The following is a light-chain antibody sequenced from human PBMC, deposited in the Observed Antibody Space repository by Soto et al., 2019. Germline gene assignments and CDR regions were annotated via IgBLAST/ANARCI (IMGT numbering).Light chain of an antibody. V-gene: IGKV3-20*01. J-gene: IGKJ3*01. CDR1: QSVSSSY. Sequence: IVLTQSSDTLSLSPGERATLSCRASQSVSSSYLAWYQQKPGQAPRLLIYDASNRATGIPDRFSGSGSGTDFTLTISRLEPEDFAVYYCQQYGRSPDLFTFGPGTKVDIK. CDR3: QQYGRSPDLFT. CDR2: DAS.